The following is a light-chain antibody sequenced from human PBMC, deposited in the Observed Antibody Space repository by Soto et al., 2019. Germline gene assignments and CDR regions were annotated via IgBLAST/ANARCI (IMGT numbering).Light chain of an antibody. J-gene: IGLJ2*01. Sequence: NFMLTQPLSVSESPGKTVTISCTGSSGSIASNYVHWYQQRPGSAPTAVIYENNQRPSGVPDRFSGSIDKSSNSASLTISGLKTGDEADYYCQSFDASNLVVFGEGTKVTVL. CDR3: QSFDASNLVV. V-gene: IGLV6-57*02. CDR1: SGSIASNY. CDR2: ENN.